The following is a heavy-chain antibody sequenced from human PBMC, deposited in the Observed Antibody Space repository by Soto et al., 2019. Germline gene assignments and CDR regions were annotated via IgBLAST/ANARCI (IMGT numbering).Heavy chain of an antibody. CDR1: GYTFTSYG. J-gene: IGHJ4*02. V-gene: IGHV1-18*01. Sequence: ASVKVSCKASGYTFTSYGITWVRQAPGQGLEWMGWISVYNGNTNYEQKLQGRVTMTTDTSTSTAYMELRSLRSDDTAMYYCTRAAMTKVTMLYYWGQGTLVTVSS. CDR3: TRAAMTKVTMLYY. D-gene: IGHD4-17*01. CDR2: ISVYNGNT.